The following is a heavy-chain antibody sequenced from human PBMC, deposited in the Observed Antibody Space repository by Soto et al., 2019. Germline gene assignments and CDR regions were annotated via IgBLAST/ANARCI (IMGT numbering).Heavy chain of an antibody. Sequence: GSLRLACAASVFTVSGSAMHWVRQASGKWLEWVGRIRSKANSYATAYAASVKGRFTISRDDSKNTAYLQMNSLKTEDTAVYYCTRRAAAAAVVPYGMDVWGQGTRVTGSS. V-gene: IGHV3-73*01. J-gene: IGHJ6*02. CDR3: TRRAAAAAVVPYGMDV. D-gene: IGHD6-13*01. CDR2: IRSKANSYAT. CDR1: VFTVSGSA.